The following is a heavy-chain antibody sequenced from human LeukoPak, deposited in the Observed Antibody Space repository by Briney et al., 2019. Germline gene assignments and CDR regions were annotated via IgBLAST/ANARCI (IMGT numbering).Heavy chain of an antibody. CDR1: GGSIRSSYYY. V-gene: IGHV4-39*07. J-gene: IGHJ4*02. CDR3: ARATFGEGFDY. CDR2: IYDSGST. Sequence: TSSETLSLTCTVSGGSIRSSYYYWGWIRQPPGKGLEWIGSIYDSGSTYYNPSLKSRVTISVDTSKNQFSLKLSSVTAADTAVYYCARATFGEGFDYWGQGTLVTVSS. D-gene: IGHD3-3*01.